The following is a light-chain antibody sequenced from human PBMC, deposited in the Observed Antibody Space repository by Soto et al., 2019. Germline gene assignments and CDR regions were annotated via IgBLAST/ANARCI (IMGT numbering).Light chain of an antibody. CDR2: NTN. Sequence: QTVVTQEPSFSVSPGRTDTLTCGLSSGSVSTSYYPSWYQQTPGQAPRTLIYNTNTRSSGVPDRFSGSILGNKAALTITGAQADDESDYYCVLYMGSGISVFGGGTKLTVL. V-gene: IGLV8-61*01. J-gene: IGLJ3*02. CDR1: SGSVSTSYY. CDR3: VLYMGSGISV.